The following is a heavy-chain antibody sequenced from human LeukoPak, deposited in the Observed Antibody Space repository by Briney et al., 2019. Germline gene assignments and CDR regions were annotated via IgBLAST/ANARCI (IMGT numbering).Heavy chain of an antibody. Sequence: PGGSLRLSCAVSGSTFSNHGMHWLRQAPGKGLEWVAIISYDGSKKYYAESVKGRFTISRDNSDSTLYLQMNSLRTEDTALYYCARDRAWNYFDSWGQGTLVTVSS. J-gene: IGHJ4*02. CDR2: ISYDGSKK. CDR3: ARDRAWNYFDS. V-gene: IGHV3-30*03. CDR1: GSTFSNHG. D-gene: IGHD1-1*01.